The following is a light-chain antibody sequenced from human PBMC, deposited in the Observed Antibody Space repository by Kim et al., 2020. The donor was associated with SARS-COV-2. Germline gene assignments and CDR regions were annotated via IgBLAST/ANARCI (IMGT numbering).Light chain of an antibody. V-gene: IGKV1-6*01. CDR1: EVIRND. CDR3: LHDYDYPRT. J-gene: IGKJ2*01. Sequence: SASVGDRVVITCRASEVIRNDLAWYQQKPGKAPRLLIYGASILESGVPSRFSGSGSGTYFTLIISSLQPEDTATYYCLHDYDYPRTFGQGTKLEI. CDR2: GAS.